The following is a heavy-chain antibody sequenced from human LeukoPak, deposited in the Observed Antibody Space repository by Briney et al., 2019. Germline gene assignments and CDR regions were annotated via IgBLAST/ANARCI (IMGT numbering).Heavy chain of an antibody. CDR3: ASYDSSGYYTEIDY. D-gene: IGHD3-22*01. V-gene: IGHV4-30-2*05. Sequence: SQTLSLTCAVSGGSISSGGYSWSWIRQPPGKGLEWIGYIYHSGSTYYNPSLKSRVTISVDTSKNQFSLKLSSVTAADTAVYYCASYDSSGYYTEIDYWGQGTLVTVSS. CDR2: IYHSGST. CDR1: GGSISSGGYS. J-gene: IGHJ4*02.